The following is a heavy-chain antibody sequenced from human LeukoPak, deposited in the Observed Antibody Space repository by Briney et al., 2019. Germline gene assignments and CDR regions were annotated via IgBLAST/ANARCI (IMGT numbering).Heavy chain of an antibody. CDR2: MNPNSGNT. V-gene: IGHV1-8*03. CDR3: ARGSCYLRVGY. D-gene: IGHD2-21*01. J-gene: IGHJ4*02. Sequence: GASVKVSCKASGYTFTSYDINWVRQAPGQGLEWMGWMNPNSGNTDYAQKFQGRVTITRNTSISTAYMELSSLRSEDTAVYYCARGSCYLRVGYWGQGTLVTVSS. CDR1: GYTFTSYD.